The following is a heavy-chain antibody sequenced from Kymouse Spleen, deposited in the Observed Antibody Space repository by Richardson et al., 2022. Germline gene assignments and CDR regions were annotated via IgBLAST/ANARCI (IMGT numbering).Heavy chain of an antibody. Sequence: QVQLQQWGAGLLKPSETLSLTCAVYGGSFSGYYWSWIRQPPGKGLEWIGEINHSGSTNYNPSLKSRVTISVDTSKNQFSLKLSSVTAADTAVYYCARQYCTNGVCPNWFDPWGQGTLVTVSS. V-gene: IGHV4-34*01. J-gene: IGHJ5*02. D-gene: IGHD2-8*01. CDR1: GGSFSGYY. CDR2: INHSGST. CDR3: ARQYCTNGVCPNWFDP.